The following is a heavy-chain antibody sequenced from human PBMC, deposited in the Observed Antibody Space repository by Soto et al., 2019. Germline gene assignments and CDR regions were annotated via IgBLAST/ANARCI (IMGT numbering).Heavy chain of an antibody. CDR3: VTWRYDS. J-gene: IGHJ4*02. D-gene: IGHD3-16*02. CDR1: GESVSSNTAA. CDR2: TYYRSKWNN. Sequence: QVQLQQSGPGLVKPSQTLSLTCAIAGESVSSNTAAWNWIRQSPSRGLQWLGRTYYRSKWNNDYAVSLKGRITINSDTSKNQFSLNLNSVTPEDTGLYYCVTWRYDSWGQGTLGTGSS. V-gene: IGHV6-1*01.